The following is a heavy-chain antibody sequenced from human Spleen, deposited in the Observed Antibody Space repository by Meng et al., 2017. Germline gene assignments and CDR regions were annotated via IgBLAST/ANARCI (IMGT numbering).Heavy chain of an antibody. CDR3: ARDYGYSKPGRRFDY. CDR1: GFTTSRYG. J-gene: IGHJ4*02. Sequence: GGSLRLSCAASGFTTSRYGMHWVRQAPGKGREWVGVIWYDGGNQYYADSVKGRFTITRDNSKNTLYLEMNSLRVEDTAVYYCARDYGYSKPGRRFDYWGQGTLVTVSS. D-gene: IGHD5-12*01. CDR2: IWYDGGNQ. V-gene: IGHV3-33*01.